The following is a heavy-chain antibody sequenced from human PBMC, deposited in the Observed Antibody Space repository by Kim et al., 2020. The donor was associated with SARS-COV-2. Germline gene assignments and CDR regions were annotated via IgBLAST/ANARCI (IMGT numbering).Heavy chain of an antibody. Sequence: SETLSLTCTVSGASISDYHWTWIRQPAGKGLERVGHIYFSGTTNYNPSLKSRVTMSVDSSKNQVSLRMTSVTAADTGIYYCAKFFGAGFYYIDVWGQGTTVTVSS. J-gene: IGHJ6*02. CDR3: AKFFGAGFYYIDV. CDR1: GASISDYH. CDR2: IYFSGTT. V-gene: IGHV4-4*07. D-gene: IGHD3-10*01.